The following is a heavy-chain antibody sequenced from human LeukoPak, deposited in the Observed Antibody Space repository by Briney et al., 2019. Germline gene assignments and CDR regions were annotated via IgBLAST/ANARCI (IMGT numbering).Heavy chain of an antibody. CDR3: ARAKKRTTVTIYYFDY. J-gene: IGHJ4*02. CDR1: GYIFTSYY. V-gene: IGHV1-46*01. CDR2: INPTGGST. Sequence: GASVKVSCKASGYIFTSYYMHWVRQAPGEGLEWMGIINPTGGSTSYAQKFQGRVTITRNTSISTAYMELSSLRSEDTAVYYCARAKKRTTVTIYYFDYWGQGTLVTVSS. D-gene: IGHD4-11*01.